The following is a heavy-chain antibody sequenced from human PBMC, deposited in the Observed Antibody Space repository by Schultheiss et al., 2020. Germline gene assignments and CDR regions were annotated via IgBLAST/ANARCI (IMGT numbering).Heavy chain of an antibody. CDR2: IYYSGST. D-gene: IGHD6-13*01. CDR1: GGSISSYY. V-gene: IGHV4-59*01. J-gene: IGHJ5*02. CDR3: ARDRAGIVDT. Sequence: SQTLSLTCTVSGGSISSYYWSWIRQPPGKGLEWIGYIYYSGSTNYNPSLKCRVTISVDTSKNQFSLKLSSVTAADTAVYYCARDRAGIVDTWGQGTLVTVSS.